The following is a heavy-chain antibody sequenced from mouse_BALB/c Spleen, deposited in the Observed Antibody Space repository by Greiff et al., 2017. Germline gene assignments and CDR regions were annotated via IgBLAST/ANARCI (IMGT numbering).Heavy chain of an antibody. V-gene: IGHV1S81*02. D-gene: IGHD2-4*01. CDR2: INPSNGRT. CDR3: ARGGLRVFDY. J-gene: IGHJ2*01. CDR1: GYTFTSYW. Sequence: VQLQQPGAELVKPGASVKLSCKASGYTFTSYWMHWVKQRPGQGLEWIGEINPSNGRTNYNEKFKSKATLTVDKSSSTAYMQLSSLTSEDSAVYYCARGGLRVFDYWGQGTTLTVSS.